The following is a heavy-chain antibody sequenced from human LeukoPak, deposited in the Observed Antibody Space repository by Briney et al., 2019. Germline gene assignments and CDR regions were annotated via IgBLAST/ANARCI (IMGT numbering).Heavy chain of an antibody. Sequence: PGGSLRLSCAASGFTFSSYGMHWVRQAPGKGLEWVAVIWYDGSNKYYADSVKGRFTISRDNSKNTLYLQMNSLRAEDTAVYYCARDPVLIAAADSFDYWGQGTLVTVSS. D-gene: IGHD6-13*01. CDR2: IWYDGSNK. J-gene: IGHJ4*02. CDR1: GFTFSSYG. CDR3: ARDPVLIAAADSFDY. V-gene: IGHV3-33*01.